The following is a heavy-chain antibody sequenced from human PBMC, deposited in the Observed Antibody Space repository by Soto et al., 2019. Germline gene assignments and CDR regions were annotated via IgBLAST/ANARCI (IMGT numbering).Heavy chain of an antibody. V-gene: IGHV3-49*04. CDR1: GFTFGDYA. D-gene: IGHD6-19*01. CDR3: SRGINANGWYFGY. CDR2: ITSKAYGGTT. J-gene: IGHJ4*02. Sequence: GGSLRLSCTASGFTFGDYAMSWVRQAPGKGLEWVGFITSKAYGGTTEYAASVKGRFTISREDSKGIAYLQMNSLKTEDTAVYYCSRGINANGWYFGYWGQGPLVTVYS.